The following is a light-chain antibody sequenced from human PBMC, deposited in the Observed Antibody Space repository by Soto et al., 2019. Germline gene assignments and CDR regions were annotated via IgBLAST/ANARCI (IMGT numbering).Light chain of an antibody. CDR1: RSISIW. CDR3: QESKSYSWT. J-gene: IGKJ1*01. CDR2: KAS. V-gene: IGKV1-5*03. Sequence: DIQMTQSPSTLSASVGDRVTITCRASRSISIWWAWYQQKAGEAPKLMIYKASSLETGVPSRCRGSRSRPDFTLATTGLQPGAFATYCCQESKSYSWTFGQGTKVVIK.